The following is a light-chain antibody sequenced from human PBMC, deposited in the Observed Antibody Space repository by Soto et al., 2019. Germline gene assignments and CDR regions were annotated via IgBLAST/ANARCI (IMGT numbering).Light chain of an antibody. CDR3: SSYTVRSTYV. Sequence: QSALTQPASVSGSPGQSITISCTGTGTDVGGYNYVSWYQQYPGKAPKLMIYDVTNRPSGVSSRFSGSKSGYTASLTISGLQAEDEADYYCSSYTVRSTYVFGTGTKVTVL. V-gene: IGLV2-14*01. CDR1: GTDVGGYNY. J-gene: IGLJ1*01. CDR2: DVT.